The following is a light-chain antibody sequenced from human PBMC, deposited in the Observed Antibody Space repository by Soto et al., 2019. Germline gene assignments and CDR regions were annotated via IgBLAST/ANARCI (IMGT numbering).Light chain of an antibody. CDR2: DAS. V-gene: IGKV1-5*01. CDR1: QSISSW. CDR3: QQYNSYSET. J-gene: IGKJ1*01. Sequence: IQMTQSPSTLSSSLGDRVTITCRASQSISSWLAWYQQKPGKAPKLLIYDASSLESGVPSRFSGNGSGTEGTITISSLQPDDGATYYCQQYNSYSETFGQGTKVDIK.